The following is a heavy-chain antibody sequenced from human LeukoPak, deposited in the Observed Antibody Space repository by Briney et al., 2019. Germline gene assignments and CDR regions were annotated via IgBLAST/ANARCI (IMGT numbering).Heavy chain of an antibody. J-gene: IGHJ5*02. CDR1: GGSISSYH. D-gene: IGHD3-10*01. V-gene: IGHV4-59*01. CDR3: ARGGVLWFGELQNWFDP. Sequence: SETLSLTCTVSGGSISSYHWSWIRQPPGKGLEWIGYIYYSGSTNYNPSLKSRVTISVDTSKNQFSLKLSSVTAADTAVYYCARGGVLWFGELQNWFDPWGQGTLVTVSS. CDR2: IYYSGST.